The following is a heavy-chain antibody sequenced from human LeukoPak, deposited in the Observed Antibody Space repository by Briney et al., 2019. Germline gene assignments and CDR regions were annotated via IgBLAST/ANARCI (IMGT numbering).Heavy chain of an antibody. CDR3: ARKTDHQTGGDY. D-gene: IGHD1-1*01. Sequence: GGSLRLSCAASGFSVSRNYMTWVRQAPGEGLEWVSLIYSGGSTSYADSVKGRFTISRDNSKNTLYLQMNSLRAEDTAVYYCARKTDHQTGGDYWGQGTLVTASS. CDR1: GFSVSRNY. J-gene: IGHJ4*02. CDR2: IYSGGST. V-gene: IGHV3-66*01.